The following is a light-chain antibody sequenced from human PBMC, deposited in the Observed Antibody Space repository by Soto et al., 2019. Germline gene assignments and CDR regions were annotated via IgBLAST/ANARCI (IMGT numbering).Light chain of an antibody. CDR1: HYIYSN. CDR2: RAS. J-gene: IGKJ1*01. Sequence: EIVMTQSPATLSVSPGERAPLSCTASHYIYSNVAWFQQRPGQAPRLLIYRASTRATGTPARFTGSGSGTEFTLTITSLQSEDFALYYCQQYHNLWTFGQGTEVEIK. V-gene: IGKV3-15*01. CDR3: QQYHNLWT.